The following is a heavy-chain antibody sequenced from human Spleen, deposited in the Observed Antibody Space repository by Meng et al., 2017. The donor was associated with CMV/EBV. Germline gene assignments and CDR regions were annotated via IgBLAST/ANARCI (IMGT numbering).Heavy chain of an antibody. V-gene: IGHV3-7*01. D-gene: IGHD2-2*01. CDR3: ARGGSTSEYWYFDL. Sequence: GESLKISCAASGFTFSSYWMSWVRQAPGKGLEWVANIKQDGSEKYYVDSVKGRFTISRDNAKNSLYLQMNSLRAEDTAVYYCARGGSTSEYWYFDLWGRGTLVTVSS. J-gene: IGHJ2*01. CDR2: IKQDGSEK. CDR1: GFTFSSYW.